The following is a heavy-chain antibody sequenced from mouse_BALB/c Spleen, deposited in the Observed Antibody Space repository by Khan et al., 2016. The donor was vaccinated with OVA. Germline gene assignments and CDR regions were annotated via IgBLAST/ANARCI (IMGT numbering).Heavy chain of an antibody. CDR1: GFSLTSYG. D-gene: IGHD2-1*01. J-gene: IGHJ1*01. CDR3: ARYYWNYGWYFDV. Sequence: QVQLKQSGPGLVAPSQSLSITCTVSGFSLTSYGVHWVRQPPGKGLEWLGVIWTGGSTNYNSALMSRLSITKDNSKSQVFLKMNSLQTDDTAMYYCARYYWNYGWYFDVWGAGTTVTVSS. CDR2: IWTGGST. V-gene: IGHV2-9*02.